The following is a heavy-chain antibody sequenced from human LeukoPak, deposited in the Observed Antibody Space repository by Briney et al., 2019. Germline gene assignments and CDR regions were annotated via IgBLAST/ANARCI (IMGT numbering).Heavy chain of an antibody. CDR3: AREVGGSAFDI. D-gene: IGHD3-16*01. CDR1: GFTVSSNY. V-gene: IGHV3-53*04. CDR2: IYSGGST. J-gene: IGHJ3*02. Sequence: GGSLRLSCAASGFTVSSNYMIWVRQAPGKGLEWVSIIYSGGSTYYADSVKGRFTISRHNSKNTLYLQMNSLRAEDTAVYYCAREVGGSAFDIWGQGTMVTVSS.